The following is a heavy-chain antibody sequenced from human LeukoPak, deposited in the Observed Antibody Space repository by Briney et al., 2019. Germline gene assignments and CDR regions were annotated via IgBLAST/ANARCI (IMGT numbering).Heavy chain of an antibody. D-gene: IGHD6-13*01. CDR3: GRDRQAAGTYYFDS. V-gene: IGHV3-21*01. J-gene: IGHJ4*02. CDR1: GLTFRSNA. Sequence: GGSLRLSCSPSGLTFRSNAMHWVRQAPGKGLEWVSPICSSSSYIYCAGSGKGRFTICRDNAKNSLYLKMNSLRAEDTAVYCCGRDRQAAGTYYFDSWGQGTLVTVSS. CDR2: ICSSSSYI.